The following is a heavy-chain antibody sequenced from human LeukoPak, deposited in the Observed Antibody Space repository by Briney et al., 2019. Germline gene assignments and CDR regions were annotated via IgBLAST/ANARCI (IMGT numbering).Heavy chain of an antibody. D-gene: IGHD3-10*01. J-gene: IGHJ4*02. CDR1: GYTYTDYY. CDR3: AKPMVRGVSRSLDY. CDR2: INPNSGGT. Sequence: ASVKVSCKASGYTYTDYYMHWVRLAPGQGLEWMGWINPNSGGTNYAQKFQGRVTMTRDTSISTAYMELSRLRSDDTAVYYCAKPMVRGVSRSLDYWGQGTLVTVSS. V-gene: IGHV1-2*02.